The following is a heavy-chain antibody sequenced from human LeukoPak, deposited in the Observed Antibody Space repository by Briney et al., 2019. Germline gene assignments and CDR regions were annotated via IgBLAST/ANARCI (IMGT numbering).Heavy chain of an antibody. CDR2: ISGSGGST. CDR3: AKDGGWLPKNRFDP. CDR1: GFTFRDYT. Sequence: GGSLRLSCAASGFTFRDYTMNWVRQAPGKGLEWVSAISGSGGSTYYADSVKGRFTISRDNSKNTLYLQMNSLRAEDTAVYYCAKDGGWLPKNRFDPWGQGTLVTVSS. D-gene: IGHD5-24*01. V-gene: IGHV3-23*01. J-gene: IGHJ5*02.